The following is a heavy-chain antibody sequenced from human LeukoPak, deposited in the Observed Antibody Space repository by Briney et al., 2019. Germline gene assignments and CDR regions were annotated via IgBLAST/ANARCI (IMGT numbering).Heavy chain of an antibody. CDR1: GYTFTSYG. CDR2: INPSTGGT. Sequence: GASVKVSCKASGYTFTSYGISWMRQAPGQGLEWMGWINPSTGGTNYAQKFQGRVTMTRDTSITTAYMELTSLRSDDTAVYYCARDPAIYYESDYYFDNWGQGTLVTVSS. V-gene: IGHV1-2*02. D-gene: IGHD3-22*01. J-gene: IGHJ4*02. CDR3: ARDPAIYYESDYYFDN.